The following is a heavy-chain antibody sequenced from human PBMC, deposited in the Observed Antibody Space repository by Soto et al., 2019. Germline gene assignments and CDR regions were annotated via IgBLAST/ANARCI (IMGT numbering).Heavy chain of an antibody. V-gene: IGHV3-74*01. Sequence: MQMVESGGGSVQPGWSLRLSCAASEFPFSHYWMHWVRQTPGKGLVWVSRINPAGTITNYADSVEGRFTISRDNADSALFLQMNSLSAEDTAIYYCTSDTFGLRDTWGQGTLVTVSS. CDR1: EFPFSHYW. CDR2: INPAGTIT. CDR3: TSDTFGLRDT. D-gene: IGHD3-16*01. J-gene: IGHJ5*02.